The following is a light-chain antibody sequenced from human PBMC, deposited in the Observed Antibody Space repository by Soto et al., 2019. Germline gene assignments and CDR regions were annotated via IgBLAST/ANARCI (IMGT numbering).Light chain of an antibody. CDR1: QSINNW. J-gene: IGKJ1*01. Sequence: DIQMTQSPSTLSASLGDRVTITCRASQSINNWLAWYQQKPGKAPNLLIYDVSSLGSGVPSRFSGSGSGTEFTLTISSLQTDDFATYYCQHYNDYVVWTFGQGTKVDIK. CDR3: QHYNDYVVWT. V-gene: IGKV1-5*01. CDR2: DVS.